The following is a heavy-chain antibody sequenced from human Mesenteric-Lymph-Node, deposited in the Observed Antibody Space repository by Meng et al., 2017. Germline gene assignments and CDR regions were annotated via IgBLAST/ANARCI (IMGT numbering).Heavy chain of an antibody. CDR2: MNPNSGNT. CDR1: GYTFTSYD. Sequence: QGQLVASGEEVKKPGASVKVSCKASGYTFTSYDINWVRQATGQGLEWMGWMNPNSGNTGYAQKFQGRVTMTRDTSISTAYMELSRLRSDDTAVYYCASLASERRHLNYWGQGTLVTVSS. CDR3: ASLASERRHLNY. D-gene: IGHD3-3*02. V-gene: IGHV1-8*01. J-gene: IGHJ4*02.